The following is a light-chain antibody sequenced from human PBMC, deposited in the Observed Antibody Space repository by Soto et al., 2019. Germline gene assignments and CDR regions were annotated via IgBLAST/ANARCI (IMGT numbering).Light chain of an antibody. Sequence: EIVLTQSPGTLSLSPGERATLSCRASQSVSGSNLAWYQQKPGQAPRLLTYGASSRASGIPDRFSGSGSGTDFTLTISRLEPEDFAMYYCQQYGSSPRTFGQGTKLEIK. CDR2: GAS. J-gene: IGKJ2*01. CDR1: QSVSGSN. CDR3: QQYGSSPRT. V-gene: IGKV3-20*01.